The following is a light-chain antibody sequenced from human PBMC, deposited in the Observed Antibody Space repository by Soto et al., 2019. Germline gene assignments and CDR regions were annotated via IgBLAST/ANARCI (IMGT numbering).Light chain of an antibody. CDR3: QQSYSTPRT. J-gene: IGKJ1*01. CDR2: AAS. Sequence: DIQMTQSPSSVSASRGDRVIITCRASQTIDTYLNWYQQKPGKAPKLLIDAASSLQSGVPSRFSGSGSGTDFTLTISSLQPEDFATYYCQQSYSTPRTFGQGTKVEI. V-gene: IGKV1-39*01. CDR1: QTIDTY.